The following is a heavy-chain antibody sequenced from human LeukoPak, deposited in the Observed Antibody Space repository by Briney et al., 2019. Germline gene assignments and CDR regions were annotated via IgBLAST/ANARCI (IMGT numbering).Heavy chain of an antibody. CDR1: GGSFSGYY. CDR2: INHGGST. CDR3: ARGSRDYYYYGMDV. J-gene: IGHJ6*02. Sequence: PSETLSLACTIYGGSFSGYYWSWIRQPPGKGLEWIGGINHGGSTNYNPSLKSRVTISVDTSKNQFSVKLSSVTAADTAVYYCARGSRDYYYYGMDVWGQGTTVTVSS. D-gene: IGHD3-10*01. V-gene: IGHV4-34*01.